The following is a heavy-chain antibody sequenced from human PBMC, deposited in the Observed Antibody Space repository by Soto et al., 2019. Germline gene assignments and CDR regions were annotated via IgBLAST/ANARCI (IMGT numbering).Heavy chain of an antibody. CDR2: IYYSGST. CDR3: ARRRYYDFWSGYSSRDWFDP. J-gene: IGHJ5*02. CDR1: GGSISSSSYY. V-gene: IGHV4-39*01. Sequence: QLQLQESGPGLVKPSETLSLTCTVSGGSISSSSYYWGWIRQPPGKGLEWIGSIYYSGSTYYNPSLKSRVTISVDTSKNQFSLKLSSVTAADTAVYYCARRRYYDFWSGYSSRDWFDPWGQGTLVTVSS. D-gene: IGHD3-3*01.